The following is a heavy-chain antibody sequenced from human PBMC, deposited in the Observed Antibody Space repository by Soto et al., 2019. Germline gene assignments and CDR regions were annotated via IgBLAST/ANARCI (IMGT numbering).Heavy chain of an antibody. Sequence: QAQLVESGGGVVQPGRSLRLSCAASGFTFSSYGMHWARQAPGTGLEWVAVISYDGSLQHYADSVKGRFTISRDNSKNMLILQMNSLRAEDTAVYYCATDRGFGPASVPYSWGPGTLVSVSS. J-gene: IGHJ4*02. V-gene: IGHV3-30*03. CDR1: GFTFSSYG. CDR2: ISYDGSLQ. D-gene: IGHD3-10*01. CDR3: ATDRGFGPASVPYS.